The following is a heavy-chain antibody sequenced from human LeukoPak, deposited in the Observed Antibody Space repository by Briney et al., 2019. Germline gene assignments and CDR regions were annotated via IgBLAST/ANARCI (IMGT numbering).Heavy chain of an antibody. D-gene: IGHD1-1*01. CDR1: AGTVSSDSYY. CDR2: IYYSGST. CDR3: ATRPSGSDRFLPYFDY. J-gene: IGHJ4*02. V-gene: IGHV4-61*01. Sequence: ASETLTLTCAVSAGTVSSDSYYWIWIRPPPGKGLESIGYIYYSGSTNYNPSLKSRVTISVDTSKNQVSLKLSSVTAADTAVYYCATRPSGSDRFLPYFDYWGQGTLVTVSS.